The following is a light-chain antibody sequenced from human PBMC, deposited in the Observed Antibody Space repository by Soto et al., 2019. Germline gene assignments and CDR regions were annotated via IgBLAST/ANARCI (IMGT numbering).Light chain of an antibody. CDR1: QSVDNN. V-gene: IGKV3D-15*01. CDR3: QQRNVWPPIT. J-gene: IGKJ5*01. CDR2: GAS. Sequence: IVMKQSPATLSVSPGEGVTLSCRASQSVDNNLAWYQQKPGQAPRLLIYGASSRATGIPDRFSGSGSGTDFTLTINSLEPEDFAVYYCQQRNVWPPITFGQGTRLEI.